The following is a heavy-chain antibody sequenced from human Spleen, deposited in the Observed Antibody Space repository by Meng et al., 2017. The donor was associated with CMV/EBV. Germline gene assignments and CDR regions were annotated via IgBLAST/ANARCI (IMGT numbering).Heavy chain of an antibody. J-gene: IGHJ4*02. CDR3: ARTYLRGCLDY. CDR1: GFSLSINRVA. Sequence: CTFSGFSLSINRVAVGWIRQPPGKALEWLALIFWDDDKRYSPSLESRLTITKDTSKNQVVLTMASMDPVDTGTYFCARTYLRGCLDYRGQGTLVTVSS. V-gene: IGHV2-5*02. D-gene: IGHD2-21*01. CDR2: IFWDDDK.